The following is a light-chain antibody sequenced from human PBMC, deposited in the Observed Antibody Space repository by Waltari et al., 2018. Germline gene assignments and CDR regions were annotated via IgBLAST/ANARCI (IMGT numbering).Light chain of an antibody. CDR3: AARDDSLNWV. CDR1: SSNIGLNS. V-gene: IGLV1-47*01. J-gene: IGLJ3*02. Sequence: QFVLTQSPSASGTPGQRVTISCSGSSSNIGLNSIYWYQQLPGAPPKLLISKNNQRSAGVPDRFSASKSGTSASLAISGRRSEDEADYFCAARDDSLNWVFGGGTKLTVL. CDR2: KNN.